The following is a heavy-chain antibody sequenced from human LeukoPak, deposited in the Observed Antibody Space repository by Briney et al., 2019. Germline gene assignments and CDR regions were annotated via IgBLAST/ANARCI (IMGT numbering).Heavy chain of an antibody. D-gene: IGHD3-22*01. Sequence: GGSLRLSCAASGFTFSSYGMHWVRQAPGKGLEWVAVIWYDGSNKYYADSVKGRFTISRDNSKNTLYLQMNSLRAEDTAVYYCARVVVNSYGMDVWGQGTTVTVSS. CDR1: GFTFSSYG. CDR3: ARVVVNSYGMDV. J-gene: IGHJ6*02. V-gene: IGHV3-33*01. CDR2: IWYDGSNK.